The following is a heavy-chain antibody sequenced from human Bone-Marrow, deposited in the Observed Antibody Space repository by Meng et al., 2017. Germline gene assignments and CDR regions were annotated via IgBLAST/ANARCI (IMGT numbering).Heavy chain of an antibody. CDR1: GFTFSSYV. Sequence: GEFLKTSCAASGFTFSSYVMSWVRPAPGKGLEWVSVISGSGGSTYYADSVKGQFTNSRDNSKNTLYLQMNSLGAEDTAVYYCAKDPGYSSSWNAYDIWGQGTMVTVSS. J-gene: IGHJ3*02. D-gene: IGHD6-13*01. CDR3: AKDPGYSSSWNAYDI. CDR2: ISGSGGST. V-gene: IGHV3-23*01.